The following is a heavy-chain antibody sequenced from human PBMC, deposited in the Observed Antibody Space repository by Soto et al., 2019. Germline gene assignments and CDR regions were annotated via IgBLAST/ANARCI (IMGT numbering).Heavy chain of an antibody. D-gene: IGHD1-26*01. CDR3: GRGRSGQIVVFY. J-gene: IGHJ4*02. V-gene: IGHV1-2*02. CDR2: IGPESGAT. Sequence: EASVKVSCKASGYTFTGHYIHWVRQAPEQGPEWMGEIGPESGATRYAQKFQGRVSMTRDMSTTTVYMELNNLSPDDTAVYYCGRGRSGQIVVFYWGQGTPVTVSS. CDR1: GYTFTGHY.